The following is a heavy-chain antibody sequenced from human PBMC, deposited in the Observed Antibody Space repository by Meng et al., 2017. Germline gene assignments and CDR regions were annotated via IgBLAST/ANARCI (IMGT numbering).Heavy chain of an antibody. V-gene: IGHV3-33*01. D-gene: IGHD3-22*01. CDR2: IWYDGSNK. Sequence: QVQLVEAGGGVVQAGRSLRLSCSASGFTFSSYGMHWVRQAPGKGLEWVAVIWYDGSNKYYADSVKGRFTISRDNSKNTLYLHMNSLETEDTAVYYCQWLSTHPPDCWGQGTLVTVSS. J-gene: IGHJ4*02. CDR3: QWLSTHPPDC. CDR1: GFTFSSYG.